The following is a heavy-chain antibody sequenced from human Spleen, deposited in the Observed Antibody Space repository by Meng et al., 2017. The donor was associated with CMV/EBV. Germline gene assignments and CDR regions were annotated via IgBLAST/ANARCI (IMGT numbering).Heavy chain of an antibody. Sequence: GGSLRLSCAASGFTFSSYEMNWVRQAPGKGLDWVSYISSSGGTIYYADSVMGRFTISRDNAKNSLYLQMNSLRAEDTAVYYCAKEEIGYSGSYMGPWGQGTLVTVSS. J-gene: IGHJ5*02. CDR1: GFTFSSYE. V-gene: IGHV3-48*03. D-gene: IGHD1-26*01. CDR2: ISSSGGTI. CDR3: AKEEIGYSGSYMGP.